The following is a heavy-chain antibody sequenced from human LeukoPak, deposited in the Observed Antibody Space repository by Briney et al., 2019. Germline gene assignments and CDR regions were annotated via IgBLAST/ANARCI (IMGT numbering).Heavy chain of an antibody. V-gene: IGHV1-46*03. CDR2: INPSGGST. J-gene: IGHJ3*02. D-gene: IGHD6-13*01. Sequence: ASVKVSCKASGYTFTSYYMHWVRQAPGQGLEWMGIINPSGGSTSYAQKFQGRVTMTRDTSTSAVYMELSSLRSEDTAVYYCARAAAGYFYAFDIWGQGTMVTVSS. CDR3: ARAAAGYFYAFDI. CDR1: GYTFTSYY.